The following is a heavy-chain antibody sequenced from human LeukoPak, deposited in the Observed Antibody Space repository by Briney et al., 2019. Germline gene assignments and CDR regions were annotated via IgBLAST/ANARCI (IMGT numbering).Heavy chain of an antibody. J-gene: IGHJ4*02. CDR3: ASGGYCSSTSCSRLIDY. V-gene: IGHV3-74*01. Sequence: GGSLRLSCAASGFTFSSYWMHWVRQAPGKGLVWVSRINSDGSVINYVDSVKGRFTISRDNAKNTLYLQMNSLRADDTAVYYCASGGYCSSTSCSRLIDYWGQGTLVTVSS. CDR2: INSDGSVI. D-gene: IGHD2-2*01. CDR1: GFTFSSYW.